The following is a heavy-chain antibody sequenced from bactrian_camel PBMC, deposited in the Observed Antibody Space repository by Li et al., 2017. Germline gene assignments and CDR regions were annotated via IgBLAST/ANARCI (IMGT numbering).Heavy chain of an antibody. CDR2: IYTSSGKT. CDR3: AADCDPGDPGGASSVHY. Sequence: QLVESGGGSVQAGGSLRLSCVTSGYTYSISSCMAWFRQTPGKEREGVARIYTSSGKTVYADSVEGRFTISHDNSKNTMYLQLHSLKSEDTAMYYCAADCDPGDPGGASSVHYWGQGTQVTVS. D-gene: IGHD1*01. V-gene: IGHV3S54*01. CDR1: GYTYSISSC. J-gene: IGHJ4*01.